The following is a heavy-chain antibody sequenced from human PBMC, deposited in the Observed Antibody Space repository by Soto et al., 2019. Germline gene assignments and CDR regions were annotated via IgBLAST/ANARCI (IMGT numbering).Heavy chain of an antibody. V-gene: IGHV3-74*01. CDR1: GFTFSKFW. CDR3: GGSAADV. Sequence: EVQVVESGGSLVQPGGSLRLACAASGFTFSKFWIHWVRQAPGKGPEWVSSLSSDGSDTRYADSVKGRFTISRDNAKNTLYLQMNTPRAQDTAVYYFGGSAADVSGQGTPVTVSS. D-gene: IGHD2-15*01. J-gene: IGHJ6*02. CDR2: LSSDGSDT.